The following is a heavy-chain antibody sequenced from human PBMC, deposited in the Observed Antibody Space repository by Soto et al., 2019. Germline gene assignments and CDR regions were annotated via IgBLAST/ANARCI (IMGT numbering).Heavy chain of an antibody. CDR2: IISSSSYI. Sequence: GSLRLSCAASGXTFSSYSMNWVRQAPGKGLEWVSSIISSSSYIYYADSVKGRFNISRYNAKNSLYLQMNSLRAEDTALYYCARGAGGYTIFGVVIMFWGQGTLVTVSS. CDR3: ARGAGGYTIFGVVIMF. D-gene: IGHD3-3*01. V-gene: IGHV3-21*01. CDR1: GXTFSSYS. J-gene: IGHJ4*02.